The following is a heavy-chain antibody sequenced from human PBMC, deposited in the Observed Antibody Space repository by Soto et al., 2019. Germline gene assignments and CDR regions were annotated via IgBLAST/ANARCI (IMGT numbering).Heavy chain of an antibody. D-gene: IGHD1-20*01. J-gene: IGHJ5*02. CDR1: GFTFSSYG. CDR3: AKDGLTGRTAPWFDP. Sequence: QVQLVESGGGVVQPGRSLRLSCAASGFTFSSYGMHWVRQAPGKGLEWVAVISYDGSNKYYADSVKGRFTISRENSKNPLFLQVNCLRAEDTAVYYWAKDGLTGRTAPWFDPWGQGTLGTVSS. V-gene: IGHV3-30*18. CDR2: ISYDGSNK.